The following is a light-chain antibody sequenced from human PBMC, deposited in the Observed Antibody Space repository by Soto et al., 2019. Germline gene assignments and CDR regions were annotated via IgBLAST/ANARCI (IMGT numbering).Light chain of an antibody. V-gene: IGKV1-9*01. CDR3: QQLNNYPPFT. CDR1: QDIKTY. J-gene: IGKJ3*01. Sequence: IQLTQSPSSLSASVGERVSITCRASQDIKTYLAWYQQKQGKAPKLLISGTFTLQSGVPSRFNGSGSGTDFTLTISRLQPEDFATYYCQQLNNYPPFTFGPGTKVDLE. CDR2: GTF.